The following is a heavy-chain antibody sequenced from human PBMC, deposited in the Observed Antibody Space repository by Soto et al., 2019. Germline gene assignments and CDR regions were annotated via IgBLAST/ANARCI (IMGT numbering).Heavy chain of an antibody. J-gene: IGHJ4*02. CDR1: GGSISSYY. V-gene: IGHV4-59*01. D-gene: IGHD5-18*01. CDR3: AREPIQRRYSYGFDY. Sequence: SETLSLTCTVSGGSISSYYWSWIRQPPGKGLEWIGYIYYSGSTNYNPSLKSRVTISVDTSKNQFSLKLSSVTAADTAVYYCAREPIQRRYSYGFDYWGQGTLVTVSS. CDR2: IYYSGST.